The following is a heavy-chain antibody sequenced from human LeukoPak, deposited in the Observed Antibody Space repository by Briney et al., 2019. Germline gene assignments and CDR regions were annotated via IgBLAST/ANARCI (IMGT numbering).Heavy chain of an antibody. CDR2: IYYRGST. Sequence: SETLSLTCTVSGGPISRYYRSWIRQPPGKGLEWIGYIYYRGSTNYNPSLKSRVTISVDTSKNQFSLKLSSVTAADTAVYYCARFLRAEGWFDPWGQGTLVTVSS. V-gene: IGHV4-59*08. CDR1: GGPISRYY. J-gene: IGHJ5*02. D-gene: IGHD2/OR15-2a*01. CDR3: ARFLRAEGWFDP.